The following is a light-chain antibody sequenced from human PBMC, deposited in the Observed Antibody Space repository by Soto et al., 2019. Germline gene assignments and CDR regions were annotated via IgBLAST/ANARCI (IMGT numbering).Light chain of an antibody. Sequence: EIVLTQSPGTLSLSPGERATLSCRASQSVSTLAWYQQKPGQAPRLLIYDASNRATGIPARFSGSGSGTDFTLTISGLQFEDFAVYYCQQYNNWPQTFGQGTKVDI. CDR2: DAS. V-gene: IGKV3D-15*01. J-gene: IGKJ1*01. CDR1: QSVST. CDR3: QQYNNWPQT.